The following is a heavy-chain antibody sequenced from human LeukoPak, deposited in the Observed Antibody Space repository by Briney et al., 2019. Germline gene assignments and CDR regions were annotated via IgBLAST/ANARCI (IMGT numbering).Heavy chain of an antibody. J-gene: IGHJ5*02. CDR3: AKSPFWSGYDRRENWFDP. Sequence: GGSLRLSCAASGFTFSSYAMSWVRQAPGKGLEWVSAISGSGGSTYYADSVKGRFTISRDNSKNTLYLQMNSLRAEDTAVYYCAKSPFWSGYDRRENWFDPWSQGTLVTVSS. CDR1: GFTFSSYA. D-gene: IGHD3-3*01. V-gene: IGHV3-23*01. CDR2: ISGSGGST.